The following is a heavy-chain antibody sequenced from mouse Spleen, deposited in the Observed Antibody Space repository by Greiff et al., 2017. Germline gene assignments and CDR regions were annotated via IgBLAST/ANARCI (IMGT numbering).Heavy chain of an antibody. CDR3: ASPITTVVATGYYYAMDY. J-gene: IGHJ4*01. CDR2: IYPGDGDT. D-gene: IGHD1-1*01. Sequence: QVQLKESWAELVKPGASVKISCKASGYAFSSYWMNWVKQRPGKGLEWIGQIYPGDGDTNYNGKFKGKATLTADKSSSTAYMQLSSLTSEDSAVYFCASPITTVVATGYYYAMDYWGQGTSVTVSS. V-gene: IGHV1-80*01. CDR1: GYAFSSYW.